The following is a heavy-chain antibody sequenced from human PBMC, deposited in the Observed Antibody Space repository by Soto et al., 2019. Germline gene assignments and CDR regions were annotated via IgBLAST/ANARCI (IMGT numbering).Heavy chain of an antibody. J-gene: IGHJ5*02. V-gene: IGHV3-74*01. D-gene: IGHD2-21*02. CDR1: GFNFSNHW. CDR3: ARESGDWPLNWFDP. Sequence: GGSLRLSCAASGFNFSNHWMHWVRQRPAEGLVWVSRITSDGKSKAYAEPVNGRFAISRDNAKNTLYLQMNGLTAEDTAVYYCARESGDWPLNWFDPWGQGTLVTVSS. CDR2: ITSDGKSK.